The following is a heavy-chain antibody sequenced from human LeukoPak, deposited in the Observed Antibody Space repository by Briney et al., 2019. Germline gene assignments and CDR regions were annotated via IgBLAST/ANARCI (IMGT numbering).Heavy chain of an antibody. CDR2: LNSDGSST. V-gene: IGHV3-74*01. D-gene: IGHD6-19*01. Sequence: GGSLRLSCAASGFTFSSYWMHWVRQAPGKGLAWVSRLNSDGSSTVYADSVKGRFTISRDNSKNTLYLQMNSLRAEDTAVYYCARVPLGFQWLVKYYFDYWGQGTLVTVSS. J-gene: IGHJ4*02. CDR1: GFTFSSYW. CDR3: ARVPLGFQWLVKYYFDY.